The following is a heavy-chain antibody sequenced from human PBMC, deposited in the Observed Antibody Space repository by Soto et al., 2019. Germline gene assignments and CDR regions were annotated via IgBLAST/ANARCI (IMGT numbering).Heavy chain of an antibody. V-gene: IGHV4-61*08. CDR3: VSSRSAIYGDALDV. Sequence: KTSETLSLTCTVSGDSVSSGGYFRNWLRQPPGKGLEWIGYIYDDGTTDYNPSLKSRVTILLDMSKNQFSLKLSSVTAADTAVYYCVSSRSAIYGDALDVWGQGTTVTVSS. CDR2: IYDDGTT. CDR1: GDSVSSGGYF. J-gene: IGHJ3*01. D-gene: IGHD2-2*01.